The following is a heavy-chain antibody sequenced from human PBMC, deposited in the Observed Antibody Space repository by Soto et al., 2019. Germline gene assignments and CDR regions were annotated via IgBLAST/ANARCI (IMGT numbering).Heavy chain of an antibody. V-gene: IGHV5-51*01. CDR3: ARTAAAGKYYYGMDV. Sequence: GESLKISCKGSGYSFTSYWIGWVRQMPGKGLECMGIIYPGDSVTRYSPSFQGQVTISADKSISTAYLQWSSLKASDTAMYYCARTAAAGKYYYGMDVWGQGTTVTVSS. CDR1: GYSFTSYW. J-gene: IGHJ6*02. D-gene: IGHD6-13*01. CDR2: IYPGDSVT.